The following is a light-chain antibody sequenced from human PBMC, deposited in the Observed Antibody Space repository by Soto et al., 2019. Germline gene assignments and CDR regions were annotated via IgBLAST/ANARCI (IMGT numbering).Light chain of an antibody. V-gene: IGKV1-9*01. J-gene: IGKJ4*01. CDR1: QAINEY. Sequence: DIQLTQSPSFLSASVGDRIAVTCRASQAINEYLVWFQQKPGKAPRLLIYAASILQSGVPSRFSGRGYGTEFTLTINSLQPEDFATYYCQQFNSYPLTFGGGTKVDIK. CDR2: AAS. CDR3: QQFNSYPLT.